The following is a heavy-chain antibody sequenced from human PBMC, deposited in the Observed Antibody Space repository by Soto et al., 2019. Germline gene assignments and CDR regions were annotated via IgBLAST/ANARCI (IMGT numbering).Heavy chain of an antibody. CDR2: ISYDGSNK. CDR1: GFTVSSYA. V-gene: IGHV3-30-3*01. D-gene: IGHD5-18*01. J-gene: IGHJ4*02. CDR3: ARLAVDTAMVTGLDY. Sequence: SRRLSCAASGFTVSSYAMHWVRQTTSKGLEWVAVISYDGSNKYYADSVKGRFTISRDNSKNTLYLQMNSLRAEDTAVYYCARLAVDTAMVTGLDYWGQGTLVTVSS.